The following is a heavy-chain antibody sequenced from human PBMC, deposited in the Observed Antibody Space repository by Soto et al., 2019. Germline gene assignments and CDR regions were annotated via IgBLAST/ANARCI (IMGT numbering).Heavy chain of an antibody. CDR3: ARGGNPKNGDPPYYFDY. V-gene: IGHV4-59*01. CDR2: IYYSGST. J-gene: IGHJ4*02. CDR1: GGSISSYY. D-gene: IGHD4-17*01. Sequence: SETLSLTCTVSGGSISSYYWSWIRQPPGKGLEWIGYIYYSGSTNYNPSLKSRVTISVDTSKNQFSLKLSSVTAADTAVYYCARGGNPKNGDPPYYFDYWGQGTLVTVSS.